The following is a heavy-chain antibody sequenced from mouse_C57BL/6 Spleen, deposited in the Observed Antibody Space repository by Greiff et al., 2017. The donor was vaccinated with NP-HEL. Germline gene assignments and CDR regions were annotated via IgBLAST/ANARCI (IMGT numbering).Heavy chain of an antibody. CDR1: GYTFTSYW. CDR2: IHPSDSDP. J-gene: IGHJ4*01. CDR3: AIGGRWNYYAMDY. Sequence: VQLQQPGAELVKPGASVKVSCKASGYTFTSYWMHWVKQRPGQGLEWIGRIHPSDSDPTYNQKFKGKATLTVDKSSSTAYMQLSSLTSEEAAVYYCAIGGRWNYYAMDYWGQGTSVTVSS. V-gene: IGHV1-74*01.